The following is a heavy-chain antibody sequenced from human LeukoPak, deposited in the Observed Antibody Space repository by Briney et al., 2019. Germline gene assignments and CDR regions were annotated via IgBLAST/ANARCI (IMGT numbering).Heavy chain of an antibody. J-gene: IGHJ4*02. CDR1: GFMFSRYD. CDR2: ICTAGGT. V-gene: IGHV3-13*01. Sequence: GGSLRLSCAASGFMFSRYDMHWVRQAPGKGLEWLSAICTAGGTYYPGSVKSRFTVSREKAKNSLYLQMNSLRAGDTAVYYCARVDTAMATYDYWGQGTLVTVAS. CDR3: ARVDTAMATYDY. D-gene: IGHD5-18*01.